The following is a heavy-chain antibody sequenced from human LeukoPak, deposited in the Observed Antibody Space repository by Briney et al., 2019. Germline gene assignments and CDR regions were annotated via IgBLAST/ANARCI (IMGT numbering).Heavy chain of an antibody. J-gene: IGHJ3*02. V-gene: IGHV3-30*02. D-gene: IGHD3-3*01. CDR1: GFTFSSYA. Sequence: GGSLRLSCAASGFTFSSYAMSWVRQAPGKGLEWVAFIRYDGSNKYYADSVKGRFTISRDNSKNTLYLQMNSLRAEDTAVYYCANGRITIWASTGDAFDIWGQGTMVTVSS. CDR3: ANGRITIWASTGDAFDI. CDR2: IRYDGSNK.